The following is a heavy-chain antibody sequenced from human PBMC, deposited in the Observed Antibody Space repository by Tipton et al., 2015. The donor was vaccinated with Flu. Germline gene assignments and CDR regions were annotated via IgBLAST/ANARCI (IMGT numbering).Heavy chain of an antibody. J-gene: IGHJ4*02. Sequence: SLRLSCAASGFTFSSYHMSWVRQAPGKGLEWVSAISGSGASTYFADSVKGRFTISRDNSKNTLHLQMNSLRVEDTAVYYCAKGGAARPEFWGQGTLVTVSP. D-gene: IGHD6-6*01. CDR2: ISGSGAST. CDR3: AKGGAARPEF. CDR1: GFTFSSYH. V-gene: IGHV3-23*01.